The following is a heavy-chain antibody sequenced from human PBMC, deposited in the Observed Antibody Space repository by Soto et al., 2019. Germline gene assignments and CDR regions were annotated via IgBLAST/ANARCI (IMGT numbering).Heavy chain of an antibody. CDR3: ARDPHEFWTSYWFDA. D-gene: IGHD3-3*01. CDR2: ISAYDGKT. J-gene: IGHJ5*02. Sequence: ASVKVSCKTSGYTFNTYGINWVRQAPGQGLELMGWISAYDGKTTYAEKFQGRVTMTTDTSTSTAYMELRSLRSDDTAIYYCARDPHEFWTSYWFDAWGQGTPVPVSS. CDR1: GYTFNTYG. V-gene: IGHV1-18*01.